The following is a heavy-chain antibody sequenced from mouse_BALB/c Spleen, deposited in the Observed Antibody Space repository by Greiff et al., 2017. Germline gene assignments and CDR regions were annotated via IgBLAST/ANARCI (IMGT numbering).Heavy chain of an antibody. J-gene: IGHJ3*01. V-gene: IGHV14-3*02. CDR1: GFNIKDTY. Sequence: VQLQQSGAELVKPGASVKLSCTASGFNIKDTYMHWVKQRPEQGLEWIGRFDPANGNTKYDPKFQGKATITADTSSNTASLQLSSLTSEDTAVYYCVYCSDWFAYWGQGTLVTVSA. D-gene: IGHD1-1*01. CDR2: FDPANGNT. CDR3: VYCSDWFAY.